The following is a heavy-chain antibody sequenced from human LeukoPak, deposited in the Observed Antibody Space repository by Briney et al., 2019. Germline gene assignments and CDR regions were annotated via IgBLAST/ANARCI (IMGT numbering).Heavy chain of an antibody. Sequence: SETLSLTCTISGGSLSSYYWTWARQPPGKGLEWIGYIYSSGSTNYNPSLKSRVTISIDTSKNQFSLNLSSVTAADAAVYYCAGGGGAGLADWGQGTLVTVSS. CDR2: IYSSGST. CDR3: AGGGGAGLAD. V-gene: IGHV4-59*01. J-gene: IGHJ4*02. D-gene: IGHD4-23*01. CDR1: GGSLSSYY.